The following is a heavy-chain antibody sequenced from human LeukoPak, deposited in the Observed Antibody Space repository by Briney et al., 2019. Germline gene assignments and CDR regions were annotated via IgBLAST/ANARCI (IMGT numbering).Heavy chain of an antibody. D-gene: IGHD3-22*01. CDR2: MNPNSGNT. V-gene: IGHV1-8*01. Sequence: ASVKVSCKASGYTFTSYDINWVRQATGQGLEWMGWMNPNSGNTGYAQKFQGRVTMTRNTSISTAYMELSSLRSEDTAVYYCATEARDSSGPYYFDYWGQGTLVTVSS. J-gene: IGHJ4*02. CDR1: GYTFTSYD. CDR3: ATEARDSSGPYYFDY.